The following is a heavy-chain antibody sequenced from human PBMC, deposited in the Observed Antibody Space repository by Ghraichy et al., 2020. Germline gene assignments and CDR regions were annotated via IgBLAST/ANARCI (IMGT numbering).Heavy chain of an antibody. CDR3: ARTRPASGKYYFDY. CDR1: GGSFSGYY. J-gene: IGHJ4*02. D-gene: IGHD3-3*01. Sequence: SETLSLTCAVYGGSFSGYYWSWIRQPPGKGLEWIGEINHSGSTNYNPSLKSRVTISVDTSKNQFSLKLSSVTAADTAVYYCARTRPASGKYYFDYWGQGTLVTVSS. V-gene: IGHV4-34*01. CDR2: INHSGST.